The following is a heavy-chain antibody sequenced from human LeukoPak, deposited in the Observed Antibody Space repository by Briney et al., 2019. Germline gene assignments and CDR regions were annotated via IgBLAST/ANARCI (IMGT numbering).Heavy chain of an antibody. J-gene: IGHJ4*02. V-gene: IGHV1-69*04. Sequence: VASVKVSCKASGGTFSSYAISWVRQAPGQGLEWMGRIIPILGIANYAQKFQGRATITADKSTSTAYMELSSLRSEDTAVYYCARVGYYYDSSGYGALYYFDYWGQGTLVTVSS. CDR1: GGTFSSYA. D-gene: IGHD3-22*01. CDR2: IIPILGIA. CDR3: ARVGYYYDSSGYGALYYFDY.